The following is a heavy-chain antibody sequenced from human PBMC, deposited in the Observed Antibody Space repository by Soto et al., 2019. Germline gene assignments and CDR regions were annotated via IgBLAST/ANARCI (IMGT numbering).Heavy chain of an antibody. D-gene: IGHD1-7*01. CDR2: VYYSGST. CDR3: ARDQLPSDYYYGMDV. Sequence: SETLSLTCTVSGGSISSGDYYWSWIRQPPGKGLEWIGYVYYSGSTYYNPSLKSRVTISVDTSKNQFSLKLSSVTAADTAVYYCARDQLPSDYYYGMDVWGQGTTVTVSS. J-gene: IGHJ6*02. V-gene: IGHV4-30-4*01. CDR1: GGSISSGDYY.